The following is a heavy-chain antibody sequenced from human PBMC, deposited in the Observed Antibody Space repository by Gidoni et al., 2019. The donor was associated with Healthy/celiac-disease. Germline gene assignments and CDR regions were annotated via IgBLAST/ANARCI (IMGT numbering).Heavy chain of an antibody. CDR1: GSTFSSYA. D-gene: IGHD2-2*01. CDR2: ISGSGSSP. V-gene: IGHV3-23*01. Sequence: EVQLLESGGGLVQPGGSLRLSCSASGSTFSSYAMSWARQAPGKGLEWVSAISGSGSSPYYAGSVKGRFTISRDNSKNTLYLQMNSLRAEDTAVYYCVGGWDIVVVPAGTFDYWSQGTLVTVSS. CDR3: VGGWDIVVVPAGTFDY. J-gene: IGHJ4*02.